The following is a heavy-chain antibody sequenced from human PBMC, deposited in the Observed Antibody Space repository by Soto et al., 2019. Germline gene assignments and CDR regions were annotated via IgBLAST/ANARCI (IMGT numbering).Heavy chain of an antibody. Sequence: EASVKVSFKASGYTFTSYAMHWVRQAPGQRLEWMGWINAGNGNTKYSQKFQGRVTITRDTSASTAYMELSSLRSEDTAVYYCARDSQPLSGSYFYYYGMDVWGQGTTVTVSS. D-gene: IGHD1-26*01. V-gene: IGHV1-3*01. CDR2: INAGNGNT. CDR3: ARDSQPLSGSYFYYYGMDV. CDR1: GYTFTSYA. J-gene: IGHJ6*02.